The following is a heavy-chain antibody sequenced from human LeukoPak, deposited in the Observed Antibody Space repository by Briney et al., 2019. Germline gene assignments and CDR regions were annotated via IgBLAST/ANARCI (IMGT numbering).Heavy chain of an antibody. CDR1: GYSISSGYY. CDR2: IAYNGVT. V-gene: IGHV4-61*01. J-gene: IGHJ4*02. D-gene: IGHD5-24*01. CDR3: ARDKRDGYNFRYFDY. Sequence: SETLSLTCTVSGYSISSGYYWNWLRQPPGTELEWIGFIAYNGVTNSNPSLKSRVTISVDTTNNQFSLKLSSVTPADTAVYYCARDKRDGYNFRYFDYWGQGTLVTVSS.